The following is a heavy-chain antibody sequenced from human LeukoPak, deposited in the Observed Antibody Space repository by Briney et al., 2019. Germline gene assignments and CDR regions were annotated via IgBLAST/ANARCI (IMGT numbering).Heavy chain of an antibody. Sequence: PGGSLRLSCAASGFTFSSYSMNWVRQAPGKGLEWVSSISSSSSYIYYADSVKGRFTISRDNAKNSLYLQMNSLRAEDTAVYYCARNIDPYSSSWMYNWFDPWGQGTLVTVSS. J-gene: IGHJ5*02. V-gene: IGHV3-21*01. CDR3: ARNIDPYSSSWMYNWFDP. CDR2: ISSSSSYI. CDR1: GFTFSSYS. D-gene: IGHD6-13*01.